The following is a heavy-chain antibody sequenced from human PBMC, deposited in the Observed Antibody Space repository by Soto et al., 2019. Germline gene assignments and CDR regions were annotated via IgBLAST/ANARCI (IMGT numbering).Heavy chain of an antibody. J-gene: IGHJ4*02. D-gene: IGHD3-22*01. CDR2: IYYSGST. CDR3: ARGGHDSSGYYYFSDY. CDR1: GGSISSGDYY. V-gene: IGHV4-30-4*01. Sequence: SETLSLTCTVSGGSISSGDYYWSWIRQPPGKGLEWIGYIYYSGSTYYNPSLKSRVTISVDTSKNQSSLKLSSVTAADTAVYYCARGGHDSSGYYYFSDYWGQGTLVTVS.